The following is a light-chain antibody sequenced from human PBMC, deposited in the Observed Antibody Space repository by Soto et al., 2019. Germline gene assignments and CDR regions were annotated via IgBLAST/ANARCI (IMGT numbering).Light chain of an antibody. CDR1: QSISRW. CDR3: QHYKDYSWT. V-gene: IGKV1-5*03. J-gene: IGKJ1*01. CDR2: TTS. Sequence: DIHLTQSPSTLSASVGDRITMTCRANQSISRWLAWYQQKPGKAPKLLIYTTSSLESGVPSRFSGSGSGTEFTLTISSLQPDDFATYYCQHYKDYSWTFGQGTKVEIK.